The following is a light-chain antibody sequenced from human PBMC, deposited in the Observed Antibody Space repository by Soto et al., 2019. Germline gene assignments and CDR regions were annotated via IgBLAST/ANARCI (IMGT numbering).Light chain of an antibody. CDR1: QSITNNY. Sequence: EVVLTQSPGTLSLSPGERATLSCRASQSITNNYLAWYQQRPGLAPRLLIYGASIRATGIPDRSSGSGSGTDFTLTISRLEPEDFAVYYCQQYGNSRTFGQGTKV. CDR2: GAS. CDR3: QQYGNSRT. J-gene: IGKJ1*01. V-gene: IGKV3-20*01.